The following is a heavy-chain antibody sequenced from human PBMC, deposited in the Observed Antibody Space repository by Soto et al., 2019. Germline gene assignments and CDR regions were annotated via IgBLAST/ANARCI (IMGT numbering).Heavy chain of an antibody. CDR3: ARDSRMGIAAAGKFDY. Sequence: GGSLRLSCAASGFTFSSYAMHWVRQAPGKGLEWVAVISYDGSNKYYADSVKGRFTISRDNSKNTLYLQMNSLRAEDTAVYYCARDSRMGIAAAGKFDYWGQGTLVTVSS. V-gene: IGHV3-30*04. D-gene: IGHD6-13*01. J-gene: IGHJ4*02. CDR2: ISYDGSNK. CDR1: GFTFSSYA.